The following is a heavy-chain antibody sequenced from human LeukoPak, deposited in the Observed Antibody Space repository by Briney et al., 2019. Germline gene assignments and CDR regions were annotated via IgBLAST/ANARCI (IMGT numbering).Heavy chain of an antibody. CDR3: ARRYYGDYGWSEY. D-gene: IGHD4-17*01. Sequence: PSETLSLTCAVYGGSFSGYYWSWIRQPPGKGLEWIGEINHSGSTNYNPSLKSRVTISVDTSKNQFSLKLSSVTAADTAVYYCARRYYGDYGWSEYWGQGTLVTVSS. CDR1: GGSFSGYY. CDR2: INHSGST. J-gene: IGHJ4*02. V-gene: IGHV4-34*01.